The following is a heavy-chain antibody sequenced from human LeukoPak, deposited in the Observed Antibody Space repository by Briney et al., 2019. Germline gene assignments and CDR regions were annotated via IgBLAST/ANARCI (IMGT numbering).Heavy chain of an antibody. J-gene: IGHJ4*02. V-gene: IGHV3-11*01. CDR2: ISSSGSTI. CDR1: GFTFSDYY. Sequence: PGGSLRLSCAASGFTFSDYYMSWIRQAPGKGLEGVSYISSSGSTIYYADSAKGPFTISRDNAKNSLYLQMNSLRAEVTAVYYCARPFLYRGSYLGDYWGQGTLVTVSS. CDR3: ARPFLYRGSYLGDY. D-gene: IGHD1-26*01.